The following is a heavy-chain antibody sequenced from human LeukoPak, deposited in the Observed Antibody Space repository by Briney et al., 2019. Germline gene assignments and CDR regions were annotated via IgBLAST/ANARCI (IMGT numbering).Heavy chain of an antibody. CDR3: AHALSGSYYYFDY. J-gene: IGHJ4*02. D-gene: IGHD3-10*01. CDR2: IYYSGST. V-gene: IGHV4-39*01. Sequence: PSETLSLTCTVSGGSISSSSYYWGWIRQPPGKGLEWIGNIYYSGSTYYSPSLKSRVTISVDTSKNQFSLKLSSVTAADTAVYYCAHALSGSYYYFDYWGQGTLVTLSS. CDR1: GGSISSSSYY.